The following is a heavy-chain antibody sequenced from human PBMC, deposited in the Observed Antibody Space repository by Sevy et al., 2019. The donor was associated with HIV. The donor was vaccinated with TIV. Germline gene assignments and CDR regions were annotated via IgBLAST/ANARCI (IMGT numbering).Heavy chain of an antibody. D-gene: IGHD5-12*01. Sequence: GGSLRLSCGASGFTFSNYNMNWVRQAPGKGLEWVSSISSRSSYINYADSVKGRFTISRDNAKNSLYLQMNSLGAEDTAVYYCARYWLHSLDYWGQGTLVTVSS. J-gene: IGHJ4*02. V-gene: IGHV3-21*01. CDR3: ARYWLHSLDY. CDR2: ISSRSSYI. CDR1: GFTFSNYN.